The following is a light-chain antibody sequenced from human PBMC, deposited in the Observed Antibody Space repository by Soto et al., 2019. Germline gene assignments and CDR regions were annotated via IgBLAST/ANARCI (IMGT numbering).Light chain of an antibody. CDR2: TAS. V-gene: IGKV1-12*01. CDR3: QKYNSAPWT. J-gene: IGKJ1*01. CDR1: QGVSTW. Sequence: DIQMTQSPSSLSASVGDRVTITCRASQGVSTWLAWYQQKPGKAPNLLIYTASSLQSGVPSRFSGSGSGTDFTLTISSLQPEDVATYYCQKYNSAPWTFGQGTKVDIK.